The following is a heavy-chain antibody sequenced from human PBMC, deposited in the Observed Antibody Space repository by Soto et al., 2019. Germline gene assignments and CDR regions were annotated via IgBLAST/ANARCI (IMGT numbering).Heavy chain of an antibody. D-gene: IGHD6-13*01. CDR1: GGSISSYY. V-gene: IGHV4-59*01. J-gene: IGHJ4*02. Sequence: PSETLSLTCTVSGGSISSYYWSWIRQPPGKGLEWIGYIYYSGSTSYNPSLKSRVTISVDTSKNQFSLKLSSVTAADTAVYYCARRYGTVFDYWGQGTLVTVSS. CDR3: ARRYGTVFDY. CDR2: IYYSGST.